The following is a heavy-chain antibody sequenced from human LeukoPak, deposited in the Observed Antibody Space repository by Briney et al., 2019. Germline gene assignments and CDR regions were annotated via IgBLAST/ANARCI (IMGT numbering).Heavy chain of an antibody. CDR2: ISSSSSYT. V-gene: IGHV3-11*06. Sequence: GGSLRLSCAASGFTFSDYYMSWIRQAPGKGLEWVSYISSSSSYTNYADSVKGRFTISRDNAKNTLYLQMKSLRAEDTAVYYCARDQGSTRDCSGGSCPSGWYFDLWGRGTLVTVSS. CDR1: GFTFSDYY. D-gene: IGHD2-15*01. CDR3: ARDQGSTRDCSGGSCPSGWYFDL. J-gene: IGHJ2*01.